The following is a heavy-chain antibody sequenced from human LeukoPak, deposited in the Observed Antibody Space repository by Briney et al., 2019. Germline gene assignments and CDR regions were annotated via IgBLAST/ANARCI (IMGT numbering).Heavy chain of an antibody. D-gene: IGHD5-12*01. CDR1: GGSISSYY. J-gene: IGHJ4*02. V-gene: IGHV4-59*08. CDR3: ARHYSGYALDY. Sequence: SETLSLTCTVSGGSISSYYWSWIRPPPGKGLEWIGYIYYSGSTNYNPSLKSRVTISVDTSKNQFSLKLSSVTAADTAVYYCARHYSGYALDYWGQGTLVTVSS. CDR2: IYYSGST.